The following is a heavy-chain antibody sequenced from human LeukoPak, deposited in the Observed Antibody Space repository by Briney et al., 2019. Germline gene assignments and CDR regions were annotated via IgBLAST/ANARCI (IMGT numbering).Heavy chain of an antibody. V-gene: IGHV3-23*01. J-gene: IGHJ4*02. CDR3: PKVGVGWVAFEY. Sequence: GGSLRLSCTASGFTYSKLATRWVRQAPGKGLQWVSAISDSGGGTFYADSVKGRFTISRDNSKNTLYLQMNSLRAEDTAVYYSPKVGVGWVAFEYWGQGTLITVSS. CDR2: ISDSGGGT. CDR1: GFTYSKLA. D-gene: IGHD3-16*01.